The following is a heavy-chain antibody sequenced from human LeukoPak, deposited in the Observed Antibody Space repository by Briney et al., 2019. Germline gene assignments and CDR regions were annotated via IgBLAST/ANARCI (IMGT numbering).Heavy chain of an antibody. V-gene: IGHV1-69*13. CDR1: GYTFTSYG. CDR2: IIPIFGTA. J-gene: IGHJ5*02. Sequence: SVKVSCKASGYTFTSYGISWVRQAPGQGLEWMGGIIPIFGTANYAQKFQGRVTITADESTSTAYMELSSLRSEDTAVYYCARGVYSSSWLTGRQYNWFDPWGQGTLVTVSS. CDR3: ARGVYSSSWLTGRQYNWFDP. D-gene: IGHD6-13*01.